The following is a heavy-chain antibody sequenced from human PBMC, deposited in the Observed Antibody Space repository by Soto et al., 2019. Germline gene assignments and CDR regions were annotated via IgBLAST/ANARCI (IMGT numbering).Heavy chain of an antibody. Sequence: GGSLRLSCAASGFTFSSYEMNWVRQAPGKGLEWVSYISSSGSTIYYADSVKGRSTISRDNAKNSLYLQMNSLRAEDTAVYYCATRPLNYDFWSGYPQPLGYYYGMDVWGQGTTVTVS. J-gene: IGHJ6*02. CDR2: ISSSGSTI. D-gene: IGHD3-3*01. CDR1: GFTFSSYE. CDR3: ATRPLNYDFWSGYPQPLGYYYGMDV. V-gene: IGHV3-48*03.